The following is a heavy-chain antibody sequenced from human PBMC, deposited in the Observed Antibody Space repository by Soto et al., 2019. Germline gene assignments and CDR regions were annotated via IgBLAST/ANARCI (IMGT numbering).Heavy chain of an antibody. V-gene: IGHV4-39*01. D-gene: IGHD4-17*01. J-gene: IGHJ4*02. CDR3: ARATVTISIGFDY. Sequence: QLQLQESGPGLVKPSETLSLTCTVSGGSISSSSYYWGWIRQPPGKGLEWIGSIYYSGSTYYNPSLKSRVTISVDTSKNQFSLKLSSVTAADTAVYYCARATVTISIGFDYWGQGTLVTVSS. CDR1: GGSISSSSYY. CDR2: IYYSGST.